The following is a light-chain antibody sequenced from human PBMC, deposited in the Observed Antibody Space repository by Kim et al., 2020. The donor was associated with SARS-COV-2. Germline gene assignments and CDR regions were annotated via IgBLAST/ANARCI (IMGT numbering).Light chain of an antibody. CDR1: QSISSW. J-gene: IGKJ1*01. CDR3: QQYGPGT. V-gene: IGKV1-5*01. CDR2: DAS. Sequence: GDRVTITCRASQSISSWLAWYQQKPGKAPKLLIYDASSLESGVPSRFSGSGSGTEFTLTISSLQPDDFATYYCQQYGPGTFGQGTKVDIK.